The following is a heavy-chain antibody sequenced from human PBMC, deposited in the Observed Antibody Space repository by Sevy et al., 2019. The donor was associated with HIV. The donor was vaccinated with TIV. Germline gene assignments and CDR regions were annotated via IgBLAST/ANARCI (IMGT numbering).Heavy chain of an antibody. Sequence: TLFLTCTVSGGSINSDHWNWIRQPPGKGLEWIGYVYYTGGTNYNPSLKNRVTISVDRTKNQFSLKLTSVTAADTAVYYCARRNDFDIWGQGTMVTVSS. CDR1: GGSINSDH. J-gene: IGHJ3*02. CDR3: ARRNDFDI. CDR2: VYYTGGT. V-gene: IGHV4-59*08.